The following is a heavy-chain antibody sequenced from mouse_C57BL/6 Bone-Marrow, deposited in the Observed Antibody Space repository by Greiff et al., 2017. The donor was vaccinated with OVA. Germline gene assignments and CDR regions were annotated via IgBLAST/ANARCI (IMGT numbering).Heavy chain of an antibody. D-gene: IGHD2-5*01. Sequence: VQLQESGAELVRPGASVTLSCKASGYTFTDYEMHWVKQTPVHGLEWIGAIDPETGGTAYTQKFTGKAILTADKSSSTAYMELRSLTSEDSAVYYCTRGYSNYYAMDYWGQGTSVTVSS. CDR1: GYTFTDYE. J-gene: IGHJ4*01. CDR2: IDPETGGT. CDR3: TRGYSNYYAMDY. V-gene: IGHV1-15*01.